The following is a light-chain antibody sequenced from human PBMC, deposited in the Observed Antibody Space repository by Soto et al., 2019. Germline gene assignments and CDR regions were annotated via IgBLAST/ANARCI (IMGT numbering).Light chain of an antibody. CDR3: QQYGRSLRN. CDR2: AAS. J-gene: IGKJ2*01. V-gene: IGKV3-20*01. CDR1: QSVGGNY. Sequence: EIVLTQSPDTLSLSPGERATLSCRASQSVGGNYLAWYQQKPGQAPRLLVYAASTRATGIPDRFSGSGSGTDFSLTISRLEPEDFAVYYCQQYGRSLRNFGQGTKLEIK.